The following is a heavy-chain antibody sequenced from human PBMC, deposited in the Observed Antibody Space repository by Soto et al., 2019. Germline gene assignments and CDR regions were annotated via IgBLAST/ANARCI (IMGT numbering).Heavy chain of an antibody. D-gene: IGHD2-8*01. CDR3: AKVNGRVHYFDY. CDR1: GFTFSNYA. Sequence: EVQLLESGGGLVQPGGSLRFSCAASGFTFSNYAMTWVRQAPGKGLEWVSGISGSGGTTYYADSVKGRFTISRDNSKNTLYLQKNSLRVEDTAIYYCAKVNGRVHYFDYWGQGTLVTVSS. CDR2: ISGSGGTT. J-gene: IGHJ4*02. V-gene: IGHV3-23*01.